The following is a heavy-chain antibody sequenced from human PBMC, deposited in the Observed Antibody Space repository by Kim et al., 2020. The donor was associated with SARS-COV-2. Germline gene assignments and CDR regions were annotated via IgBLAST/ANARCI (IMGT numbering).Heavy chain of an antibody. V-gene: IGHV4-39*01. CDR1: GASSSSSSYY. CDR3: ARHKVGGSGSWAYYYYMDV. Sequence: SETLSLTCTVSGASSSSSSYYWGWIRQPPGKGLEWIGSISYSGRTIYNPSLKSRLTISVDTSKNQFSLKLSSVTAADTAIYYCARHKVGGSGSWAYYYYMDVWGRGTTITVSS. D-gene: IGHD3-10*01. J-gene: IGHJ6*03. CDR2: ISYSGRT.